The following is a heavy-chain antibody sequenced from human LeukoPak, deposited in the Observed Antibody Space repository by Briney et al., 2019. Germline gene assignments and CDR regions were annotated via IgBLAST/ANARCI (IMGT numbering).Heavy chain of an antibody. CDR2: ISSSSSYI. D-gene: IGHD4-23*01. V-gene: IGHV3-21*04. J-gene: IGHJ4*02. CDR3: ARATVVSPNY. CDR1: GFTFSSYS. Sequence: GGSLRLSCAASGFTFSSYSMNWVRQAPGKGLEWVSSISSSSSYIYYADSAKGRFTISRDNAKNSLYLQMNSLRAEDTAVYYCARATVVSPNYWGQGTLVTVSS.